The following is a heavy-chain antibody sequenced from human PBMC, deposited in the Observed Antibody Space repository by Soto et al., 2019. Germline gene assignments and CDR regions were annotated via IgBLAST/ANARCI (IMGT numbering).Heavy chain of an antibody. CDR2: MWKNKSIQ. D-gene: IGHD1-26*01. CDR1: GFSFNYND. J-gene: IGHJ3*01. Sequence: GGSLSLSCRASGFSFNYNDMHWIRQAPGKGLEWVAEVMWKNKSIQVYLDSVKGRITVSSDNSENTFYLKMSSVRAEDTATYFCARERTYSGSYFRGCIGAFDVWGRGTVVTVSS. V-gene: IGHV3-33*01. CDR3: ARERTYSGSYFRGCIGAFDV.